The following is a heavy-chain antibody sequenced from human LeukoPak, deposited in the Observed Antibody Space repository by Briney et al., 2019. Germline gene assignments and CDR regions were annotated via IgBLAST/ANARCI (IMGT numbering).Heavy chain of an antibody. Sequence: GGSLRLSCAASGFTFSSYAMSWVRQTPGKGLEWVSAISGSGGSTYYADSVKGRFTISRDNSKNTLYLQMNSLRAEDTAVYYCAKGINWNDYYFDYWGQGTLVTVSS. CDR2: ISGSGGST. J-gene: IGHJ4*02. CDR1: GFTFSSYA. D-gene: IGHD1-20*01. V-gene: IGHV3-23*01. CDR3: AKGINWNDYYFDY.